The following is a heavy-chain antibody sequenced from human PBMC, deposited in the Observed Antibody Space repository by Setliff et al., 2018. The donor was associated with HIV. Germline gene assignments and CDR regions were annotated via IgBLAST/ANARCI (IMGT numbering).Heavy chain of an antibody. CDR2: ISYSGSAI. CDR1: GFSINNYE. Sequence: PGGSLRLSCVASGFSINNYEMNWVRQAPGKGLEWVAYISYSGSAIHYADAVKGRFTISRDNAKNSLYLQMNSLRAEDTAVYYCARDRVVGATLDPLDLWGQGTMVTVSS. J-gene: IGHJ3*01. D-gene: IGHD1-26*01. V-gene: IGHV3-48*03. CDR3: ARDRVVGATLDPLDL.